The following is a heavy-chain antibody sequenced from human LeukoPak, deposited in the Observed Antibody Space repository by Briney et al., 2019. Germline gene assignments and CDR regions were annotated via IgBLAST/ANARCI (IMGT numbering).Heavy chain of an antibody. CDR1: GGSISSYY. CDR3: ARRNYGRQGWFDP. V-gene: IGHV4-59*08. Sequence: PSETLSLTCTVSGGSISSYYWSWIRQPPGKGLEWIGYIYYSGSTNYNPSLKSRVTISVDTSKNQFSLKLSSVTAADTAVYYCARRNYGRQGWFDPWGQGTLVTVSS. J-gene: IGHJ5*02. CDR2: IYYSGST. D-gene: IGHD3-10*01.